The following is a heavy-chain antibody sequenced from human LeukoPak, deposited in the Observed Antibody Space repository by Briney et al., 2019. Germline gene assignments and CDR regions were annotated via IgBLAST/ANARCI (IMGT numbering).Heavy chain of an antibody. J-gene: IGHJ4*02. CDR2: ISSSSSYI. CDR3: ARDCSSGGSCYEPDFDY. D-gene: IGHD2-15*01. V-gene: IGHV3-21*01. CDR1: GFTFSNAW. Sequence: GGSLRLSCAASGFTFSNAWMSWVRQAPGKGLEWVSSISSSSSYIYYADSVKGRFTISRDNAKNSLYLQMNSLRAEDTAVYYCARDCSSGGSCYEPDFDYWGQGTLVTVSS.